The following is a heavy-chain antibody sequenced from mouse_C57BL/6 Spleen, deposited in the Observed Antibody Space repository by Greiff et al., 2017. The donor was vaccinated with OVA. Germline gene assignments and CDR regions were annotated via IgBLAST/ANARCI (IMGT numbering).Heavy chain of an antibody. Sequence: EVKVEESGGGLVQPGGSLSLSCAASGFTFTDYYMSWVRQPPGTALEWLGFIRNKANGYTTEYSASVKGRFTISRDNSQSILYLQMNALRAEDSATYYCARWRDSYGYFDVWGTGTTVTVSS. CDR1: GFTFTDYY. J-gene: IGHJ1*03. CDR3: ARWRDSYGYFDV. V-gene: IGHV7-3*01. CDR2: IRNKANGYTT.